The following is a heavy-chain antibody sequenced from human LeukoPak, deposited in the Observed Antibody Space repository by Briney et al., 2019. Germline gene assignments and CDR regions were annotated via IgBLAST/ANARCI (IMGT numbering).Heavy chain of an antibody. Sequence: PGGSLRLSCAASGFTFSSYSMNWVRQAPGKGLEWVSSISSSSSYIYYADSVKGRFTISRDNAKNSLYLQMNSLRAEDTAVYYCARVEQWFGELLQNYYYGMDVWGQGTTVTVSS. CDR2: ISSSSSYI. CDR3: ARVEQWFGELLQNYYYGMDV. D-gene: IGHD3-10*01. CDR1: GFTFSSYS. V-gene: IGHV3-21*01. J-gene: IGHJ6*02.